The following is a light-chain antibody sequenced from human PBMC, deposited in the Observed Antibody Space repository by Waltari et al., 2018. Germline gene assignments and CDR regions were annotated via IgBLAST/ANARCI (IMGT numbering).Light chain of an antibody. CDR3: SCRDNSGFRHV. J-gene: IGLJ1*01. Sequence: SSDLTPDPAVSVALGQTVRITCQGDSLRIYYATWYQQKPGQAPVLVIFGQNKRPSGIPDRFSGSSSRNTASLTITGAQAEDEADYYCSCRDNSGFRHVFGTGTKVTV. CDR1: SLRIYY. CDR2: GQN. V-gene: IGLV3-19*01.